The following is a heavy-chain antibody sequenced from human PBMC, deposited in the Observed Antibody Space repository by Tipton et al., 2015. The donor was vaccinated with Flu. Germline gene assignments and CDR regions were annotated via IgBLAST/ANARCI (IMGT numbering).Heavy chain of an antibody. CDR2: IYHSGTT. CDR1: GGSINTTYW. J-gene: IGHJ4*02. D-gene: IGHD5-24*01. CDR3: AREGRGDAYSIENYFDN. Sequence: TLSLTCAVSGGSINTTYWWSWVRQSPGRGLEWIGEIYHSGTTNYNTSLKSRVTISVDRSKNHFSLQLRSVTAADTAVYYCAREGRGDAYSIENYFDNWGQGTLVTVSS. V-gene: IGHV4-4*02.